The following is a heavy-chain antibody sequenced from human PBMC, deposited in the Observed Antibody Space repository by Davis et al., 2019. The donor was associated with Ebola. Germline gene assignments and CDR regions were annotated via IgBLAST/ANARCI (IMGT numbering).Heavy chain of an antibody. V-gene: IGHV3-7*01. Sequence: GGSLRLSCAASGFTFTNYWMTWVRQAPGKGLEWVAKIKQDGSEKYYVDSVKGRFTISRDNAKNSLYLQMNSLRAEDTAVYYCARDDNYDILTGYYTHWGQGTLVTVSS. CDR2: IKQDGSEK. CDR1: GFTFTNYW. D-gene: IGHD3-9*01. CDR3: ARDDNYDILTGYYTH. J-gene: IGHJ4*02.